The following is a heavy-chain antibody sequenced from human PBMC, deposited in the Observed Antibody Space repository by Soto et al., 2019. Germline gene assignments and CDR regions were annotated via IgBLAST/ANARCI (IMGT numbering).Heavy chain of an antibody. D-gene: IGHD1-26*01. CDR2: IYSGGST. V-gene: IGHV3-66*01. J-gene: IGHJ6*02. CDR1: GFTVSSNY. Sequence: GGSLRLSCAASGFTVSSNYMSWVRQAPGKGLEWVSVIYSGGSTYYADSVKGRFTISRDNSKNTLYLQMNSLRAEDTAVYYCARDRSIVGATFYYYGMDVWGQGPTVTASS. CDR3: ARDRSIVGATFYYYGMDV.